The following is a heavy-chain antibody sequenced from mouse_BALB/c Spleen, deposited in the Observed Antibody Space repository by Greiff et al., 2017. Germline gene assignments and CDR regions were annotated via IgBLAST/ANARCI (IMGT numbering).Heavy chain of an antibody. CDR3: GRERGGNSRYFDY. Sequence: EVQGVESGGGLVKPGGSLKLSCAASGFTFSSYAMSWVRQSPEKSLEWVAEISSGGSYTNYPDTVTGGFTISRDNAKNTLYLEMSSLRSEDTAMYYCGRERGGNSRYFDYWGQGTTLTVSS. V-gene: IGHV5-9-4*01. CDR1: GFTFSSYA. J-gene: IGHJ2*01. D-gene: IGHD2-1*01. CDR2: ISSGGSYT.